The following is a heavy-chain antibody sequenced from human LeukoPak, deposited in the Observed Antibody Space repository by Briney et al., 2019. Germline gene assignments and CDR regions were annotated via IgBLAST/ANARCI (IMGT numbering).Heavy chain of an antibody. V-gene: IGHV3-74*01. CDR3: AKDRTAGYDGLVDY. CDR1: GFTFSSYW. D-gene: IGHD5-12*01. CDR2: INSDGSST. Sequence: GGSLRLSCAASGFTFSSYWMHWVRQAPGKGLVWVSRINSDGSSTTYADSVKGRFTISRDNAKNTLYLQMNSLRAEDTAVYYCAKDRTAGYDGLVDYWGQGTLVTVSS. J-gene: IGHJ4*02.